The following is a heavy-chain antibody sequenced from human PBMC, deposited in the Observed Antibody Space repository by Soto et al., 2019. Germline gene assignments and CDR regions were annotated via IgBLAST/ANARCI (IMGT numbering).Heavy chain of an antibody. CDR1: GASISSYY. CDR3: ARGLTRFDP. J-gene: IGHJ5*02. CDR2: MYYSGST. D-gene: IGHD3-9*01. Sequence: SETLSLTCSVSGASISSYYWTWIRQPPGKGLEWIGYMYYSGSTNYNPSLKSRVSISVDTSKNWFSLKLSSVTTADTAVYYCARGLTRFDPWGQGTLVTVPQ. V-gene: IGHV4-59*01.